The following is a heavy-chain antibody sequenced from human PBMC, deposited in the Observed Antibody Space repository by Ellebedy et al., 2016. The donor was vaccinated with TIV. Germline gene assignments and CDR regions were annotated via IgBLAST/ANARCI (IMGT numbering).Heavy chain of an antibody. CDR3: ARLYCTTTSCYFDY. D-gene: IGHD2-2*01. CDR1: GYNYDYYW. Sequence: GGSLRLSXKGSGYNYDYYWISWVRQVPGKGLEWMARIDPNDPSGSYTNYSPSFQGHVTISADKSITTAYLQWSSLKASDTAMYYCARLYCTTTSCYFDYWGQGTLVTV. J-gene: IGHJ4*02. V-gene: IGHV5-10-1*01. CDR2: IDPNDPSGSYT.